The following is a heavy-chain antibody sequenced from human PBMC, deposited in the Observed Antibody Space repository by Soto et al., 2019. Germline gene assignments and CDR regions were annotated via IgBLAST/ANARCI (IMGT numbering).Heavy chain of an antibody. CDR2: TYYRSRWYN. V-gene: IGHV6-1*01. Sequence: QVQLQQSGPGLVRPSQTLSLTCAISGDSVSSNSAAWNWIRQSPSRGLEWLGRTYYRSRWYNDYAVSVTSRITVNPATSRNQFALHLNSVPPEDTAVYYGAGTTSLQWYYMDVWDKGTTVTVSS. CDR3: AGTTSLQWYYMDV. CDR1: GDSVSSNSAA. J-gene: IGHJ6*03. D-gene: IGHD1-7*01.